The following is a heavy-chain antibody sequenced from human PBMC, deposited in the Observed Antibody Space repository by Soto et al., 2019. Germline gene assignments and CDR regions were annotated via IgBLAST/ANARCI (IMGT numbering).Heavy chain of an antibody. CDR2: IIPIFGTA. D-gene: IGHD3-22*01. Sequence: SVKVSCKASGGTFSSYAISWVRQAPGQGLEWMGGIIPIFGTANYAQKFQGRVTITADESTSTAYMELSSLRSEDTAVYYCARGARQYCDSSGYYGGLEYWGQGTLVTVSS. J-gene: IGHJ4*02. CDR3: ARGARQYCDSSGYYGGLEY. CDR1: GGTFSSYA. V-gene: IGHV1-69*13.